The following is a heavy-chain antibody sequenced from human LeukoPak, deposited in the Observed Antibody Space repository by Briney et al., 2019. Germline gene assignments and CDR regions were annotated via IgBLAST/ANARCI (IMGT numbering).Heavy chain of an antibody. Sequence: SETLSLTCAVYGGSFSGYYWSWIRQPAGKGLEWIGEINHSGSTNYNPSLKSRVTISVDTSKNQFSLKLSSVTAADTAVYYCARGLGHYGSGSYYTPWGQGTLVTVSS. CDR3: ARGLGHYGSGSYYTP. D-gene: IGHD3-10*01. V-gene: IGHV4-34*01. CDR2: INHSGST. J-gene: IGHJ5*02. CDR1: GGSFSGYY.